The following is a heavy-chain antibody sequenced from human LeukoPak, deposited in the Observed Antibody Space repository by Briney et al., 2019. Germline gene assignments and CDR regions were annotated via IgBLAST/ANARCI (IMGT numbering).Heavy chain of an antibody. Sequence: GGSLRLSCAASEFIVNSYGMSWVRQAPGKGLAWVSLIYSDGVTQYADSVKGRFTISRDNSKNTLYLQMNSLRDEDTAVYFCARDRAEGKTWVEFDPWGQGTLVTVSS. CDR2: IYSDGVT. V-gene: IGHV3-66*02. J-gene: IGHJ5*02. CDR1: EFIVNSYG. CDR3: ARDRAEGKTWVEFDP.